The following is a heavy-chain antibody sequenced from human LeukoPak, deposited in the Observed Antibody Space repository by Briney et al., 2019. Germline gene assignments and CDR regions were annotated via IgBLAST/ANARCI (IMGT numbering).Heavy chain of an antibody. V-gene: IGHV4-61*02. CDR2: IYTSGST. CDR1: GGSISSGSYY. CDR3: ARTREYCSSTSCSELDY. J-gene: IGHJ4*02. D-gene: IGHD2-2*01. Sequence: SETLSLTCTVSGGSISSGSYYWSWIRQPAGTGLEWIGRIYTSGSTNYNPSLKSRVTISVDTSKNQFSLKLSSVTAADTAVYYCARTREYCSSTSCSELDYWGQGTLVTVSS.